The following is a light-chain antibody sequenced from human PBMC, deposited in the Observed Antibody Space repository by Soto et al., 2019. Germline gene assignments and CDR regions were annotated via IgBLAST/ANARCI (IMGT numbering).Light chain of an antibody. V-gene: IGKV1-39*01. CDR2: AAS. J-gene: IGKJ1*01. CDR3: QLIHSTPLM. Sequence: DIQMTQSPSSLSASVGDRVTITCRASQNINTYLNWYQQKPGKAPKLLIYAASALRSGVPSRFSGSGSGTDFTLTVSGLQPEDCATYYCQLIHSTPLMFGQGTKVEIK. CDR1: QNINTY.